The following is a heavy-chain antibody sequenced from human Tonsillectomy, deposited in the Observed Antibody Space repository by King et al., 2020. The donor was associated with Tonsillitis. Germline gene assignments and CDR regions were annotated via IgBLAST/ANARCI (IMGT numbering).Heavy chain of an antibody. J-gene: IGHJ4*02. Sequence: VQLVESGGGLVQPGGSLRVSCAASGFTFSSYAMSWVRQAPGKGLEWDSLISGGGGSTYYADSVKGRFTISRDNSKNTLYLQMNSLRVEDTAVYYCAKDPTYYKTTYYFDYWGQGTLVTVSS. V-gene: IGHV3-23*04. CDR3: AKDPTYYKTTYYFDY. CDR1: GFTFSSYA. CDR2: ISGGGGST. D-gene: IGHD3-10*01.